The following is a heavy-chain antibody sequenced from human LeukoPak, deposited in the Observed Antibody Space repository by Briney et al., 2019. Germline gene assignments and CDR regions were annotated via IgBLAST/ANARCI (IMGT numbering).Heavy chain of an antibody. Sequence: SETLSLTCTVSSGSISTSNYYWSWIRQPPGKGLEWIGEINHIGTTDHNPSLTSRVTIAVDTSKHQFSLRLTSVTAADTAVYYCARFVLKVRGVKNWFDPWGQGTLVTVSS. V-gene: IGHV4-39*07. D-gene: IGHD3-10*01. CDR3: ARFVLKVRGVKNWFDP. J-gene: IGHJ5*02. CDR2: INHIGTT. CDR1: SGSISTSNYY.